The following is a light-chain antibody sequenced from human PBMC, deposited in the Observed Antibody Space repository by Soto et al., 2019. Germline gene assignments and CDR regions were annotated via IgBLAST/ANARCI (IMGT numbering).Light chain of an antibody. J-gene: IGKJ1*01. CDR1: QSVSSKS. Sequence: EIVLTQSPGTLSLSPGERATLSCRASQSVSSKSLAWYQQKPGQAPRLLIYDTSNRATGIPDRFSGSESGTDFTLTINRLEPEDFVVYYCQQYSTTPPTFGQGTTVDIK. V-gene: IGKV3-20*01. CDR3: QQYSTTPPT. CDR2: DTS.